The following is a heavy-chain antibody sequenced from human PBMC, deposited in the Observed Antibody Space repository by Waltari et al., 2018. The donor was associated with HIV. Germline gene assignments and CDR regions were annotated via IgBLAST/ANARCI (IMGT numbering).Heavy chain of an antibody. V-gene: IGHV1-3*01. CDR1: GYTFTSYA. J-gene: IGHJ3*02. Sequence: QVQLVQSGAEVKKPGASVKVSCKASGYTFTSYAMHWVPQAPGQRLEWMGWINAGNGNTKYSQKFQGRVTITRDTSASTAYMELSSLRSEDTAVYYCARRRVGATFWDAFDIWGQGTMVTVSS. CDR3: ARRRVGATFWDAFDI. D-gene: IGHD1-26*01. CDR2: INAGNGNT.